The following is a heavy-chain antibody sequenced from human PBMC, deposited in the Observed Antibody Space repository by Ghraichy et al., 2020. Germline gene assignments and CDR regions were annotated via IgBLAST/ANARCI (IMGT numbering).Heavy chain of an antibody. CDR2: IYHSGTT. D-gene: IGHD2-2*03. V-gene: IGHV4-30-2*01. Sequence: SQTLSLTCAVSGDSITSGGYSWSWVRQPPGKGLEWIGYIYHSGTTYYNPSLKSRLTMSVDTSNNQFSLKLTSVTAADTAVYYCARVDRTNVNFDFWGQGTLVTVSS. J-gene: IGHJ4*02. CDR3: ARVDRTNVNFDF. CDR1: GDSITSGGYS.